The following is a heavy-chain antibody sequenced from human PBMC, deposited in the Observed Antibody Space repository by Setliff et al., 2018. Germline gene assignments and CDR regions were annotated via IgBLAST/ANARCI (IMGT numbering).Heavy chain of an antibody. D-gene: IGHD3-16*01. V-gene: IGHV3-21*04. CDR1: GLTFSSYS. Sequence: TGGSLRLSCIASGLTFSSYSMNWVRQAPGKGLEWVSSISGGGRYTYSADSVRGRFTISRDNAKNMVNLQINSLRAEDTAVYYCARDLGNWFDSWGQGTVVTVSS. J-gene: IGHJ5*01. CDR3: ARDLGNWFDS. CDR2: ISGGGRYT.